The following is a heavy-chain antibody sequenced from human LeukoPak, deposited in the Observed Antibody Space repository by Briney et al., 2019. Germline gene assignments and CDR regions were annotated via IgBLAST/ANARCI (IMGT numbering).Heavy chain of an antibody. Sequence: SETLSLTCAVYGGSFSCYYWSWIRQPPGKGLEWIGEINHSGSTNYNPSLKSRVTISVDTSKTQFSLKLSSVTAADTAVYYCARKRGYRPYYYYYMDVWGKGTTVTVSS. J-gene: IGHJ6*03. CDR3: ARKRGYRPYYYYYMDV. V-gene: IGHV4-34*01. CDR2: INHSGST. CDR1: GGSFSCYY. D-gene: IGHD3-22*01.